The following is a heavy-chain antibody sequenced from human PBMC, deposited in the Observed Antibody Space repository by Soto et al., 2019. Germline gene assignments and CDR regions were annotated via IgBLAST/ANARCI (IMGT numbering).Heavy chain of an antibody. CDR1: GGSISSYY. Sequence: SETLSLTCTVSGGSISSYYWSWIRQPPGKGLEWIGYIYYSGSTNYNPSLKSRVTISVDTSKNQFSLKLSSVTAADTAVYYCARLSRPEGNPRRYYYYMDVWGKGTTVTVSS. J-gene: IGHJ6*03. V-gene: IGHV4-59*08. D-gene: IGHD3-16*02. CDR3: ARLSRPEGNPRRYYYYMDV. CDR2: IYYSGST.